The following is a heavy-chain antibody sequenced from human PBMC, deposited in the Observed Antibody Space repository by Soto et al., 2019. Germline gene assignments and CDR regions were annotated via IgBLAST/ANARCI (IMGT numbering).Heavy chain of an antibody. Sequence: QVQLQESGPGLVKPSGTLSLTCAVSGVSIGSHDWWTWVRQPPGKGLEWIGESHQSGNTNYNSSLESRVTISLAKSKNPSSLQLSSVTVADTAVYYCATRDTGRVYWGQGTLVTVSS. CDR3: ATRDTGRVY. D-gene: IGHD5-18*01. J-gene: IGHJ4*02. CDR1: GVSIGSHDW. V-gene: IGHV4-4*02. CDR2: SHQSGNT.